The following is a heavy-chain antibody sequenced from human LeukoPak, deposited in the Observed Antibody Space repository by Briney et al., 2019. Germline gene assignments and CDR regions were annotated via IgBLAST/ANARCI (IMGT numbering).Heavy chain of an antibody. Sequence: SETLSLTCTVSGGSISSFYWTWIRQPPGKGLEWIGYIYYSGSTNYNPSLKSRVTISVGTSKHQISLKLSSVTTADTAFYYCARGSIGGLNYWGQGTLVTVSS. V-gene: IGHV4-59*01. J-gene: IGHJ4*02. CDR1: GGSISSFY. D-gene: IGHD3-22*01. CDR3: ARGSIGGLNY. CDR2: IYYSGST.